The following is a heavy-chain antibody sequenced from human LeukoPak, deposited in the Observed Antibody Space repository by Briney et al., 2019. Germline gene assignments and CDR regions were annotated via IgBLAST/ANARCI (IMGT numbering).Heavy chain of an antibody. J-gene: IGHJ6*02. CDR1: GFTFNYAW. CDR3: TTDEDWNYARKDV. V-gene: IGHV3-15*04. Sequence: GGSLRLSCAASGFTFNYAWMSWVRQVPGKGLEWVGQTVSEIDGGTTDYAAPVKGRFTISRDDSKSTLYLQMNSLTIEDTAVYYCTTDEDWNYARKDVWGQGATVIVSS. CDR2: TVSEIDGGTT. D-gene: IGHD1-7*01.